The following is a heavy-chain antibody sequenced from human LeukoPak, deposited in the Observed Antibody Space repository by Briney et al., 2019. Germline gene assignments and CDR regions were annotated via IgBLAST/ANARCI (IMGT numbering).Heavy chain of an antibody. Sequence: GASVKVSCKTSGGTFSSYAISWVRQAPGQGLEWMGGIIPIFGTANYAQKFQGRVTITTDESTSTAYMELSSLRSDDTAVYYCARSRAYYYYYMDVWGKGTTVTVSS. CDR1: GGTFSSYA. CDR2: IIPIFGTA. CDR3: ARSRAYYYYYMDV. V-gene: IGHV1-69*05. J-gene: IGHJ6*03.